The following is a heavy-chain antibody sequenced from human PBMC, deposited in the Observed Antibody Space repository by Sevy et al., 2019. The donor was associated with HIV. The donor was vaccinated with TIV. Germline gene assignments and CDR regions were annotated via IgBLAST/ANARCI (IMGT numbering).Heavy chain of an antibody. CDR3: ARESYDFWTGPVDYDYGMDV. V-gene: IGHV1-2*02. D-gene: IGHD3-3*01. J-gene: IGHJ6*02. CDR2: INPKSGAT. Sequence: ASVKVSCKASGYTFTDTGYYVHWVPQAPGQGLEWMGWINPKSGATNYAQKFQGRVTMTRDTSVSTANMELSRLRSDDTAVYYCARESYDFWTGPVDYDYGMDVWGQGTTVTVSS. CDR1: GYTFTDTGYY.